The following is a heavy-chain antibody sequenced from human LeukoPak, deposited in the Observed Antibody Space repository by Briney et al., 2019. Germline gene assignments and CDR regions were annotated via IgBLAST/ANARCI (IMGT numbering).Heavy chain of an antibody. CDR3: AKDYCSSTSCYADY. D-gene: IGHD2-2*01. J-gene: IGHJ4*02. Sequence: GGSLRLSCAASGFTFSNYGIHWVRQAPGKGLEWVAVISYDGSNKYYADSVKGRFTTSRDNSKNTLYLQMNSLRAEDTAVYYCAKDYCSSTSCYADYWGPGTLVIVSS. CDR2: ISYDGSNK. V-gene: IGHV3-30*18. CDR1: GFTFSNYG.